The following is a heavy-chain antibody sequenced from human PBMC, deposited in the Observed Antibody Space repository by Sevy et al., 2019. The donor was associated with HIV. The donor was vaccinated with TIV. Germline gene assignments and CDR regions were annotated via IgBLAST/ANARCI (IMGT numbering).Heavy chain of an antibody. CDR1: GFTFARYA. V-gene: IGHV3-23*01. Sequence: GGSLRLSCAASGFTFARYAMNWVRQAPGMGLEWVSAISGSGGATYYAESVEGRFTISRDNSRETLYVQMNSLRVEDTAVYYCAKGDRTFYGMDVWGQGTTVTVSS. CDR3: AKGDRTFYGMDV. J-gene: IGHJ6*02. D-gene: IGHD3-16*01. CDR2: ISGSGGAT.